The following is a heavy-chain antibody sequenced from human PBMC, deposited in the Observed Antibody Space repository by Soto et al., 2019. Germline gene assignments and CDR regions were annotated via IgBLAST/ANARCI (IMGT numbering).Heavy chain of an antibody. CDR1: GGLFSSYP. D-gene: IGHD3-16*01. V-gene: IGHV1-69*01. J-gene: IGHJ6*02. CDR3: ARQGGRRTYYYYYGMDV. CDR2: IIPVFQTA. Sequence: QEQLVQSGAEVKKPGSSVKVSCKASGGLFSSYPISWVRQVPGQGLEWMGGIIPVFQTAYYTQRFQGRVTITADESTNTAYMELSSLRSEDTAIYYCARQGGRRTYYYYYGMDVWGQGTTVTVSS.